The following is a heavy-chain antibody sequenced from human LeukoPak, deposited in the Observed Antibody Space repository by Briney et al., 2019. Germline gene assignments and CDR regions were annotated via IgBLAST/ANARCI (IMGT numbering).Heavy chain of an antibody. V-gene: IGHV4-59*01. CDR2: IYYSGST. CDR3: ARDLRLLWFGESRGYFDY. Sequence: PSETLSLTCTVSGGSISSYYWSWIRQPPGKGLEWIGYIYYSGSTNYNPSLKSRVTISVDTSKNQFSLKLSSVTAADTAVYYCARDLRLLWFGESRGYFDYWGQGTLVTVSS. D-gene: IGHD3-10*01. CDR1: GGSISSYY. J-gene: IGHJ4*02.